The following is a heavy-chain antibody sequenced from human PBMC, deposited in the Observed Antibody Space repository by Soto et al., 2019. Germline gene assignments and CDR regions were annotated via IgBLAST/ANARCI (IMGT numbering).Heavy chain of an antibody. J-gene: IGHJ5*02. V-gene: IGHV1-8*01. D-gene: IGHD3-16*01. Sequence: ASVKVSCKASGYSFTNNDVSWVRQATGQGLEWLGWMNPGSGDTGYAQKFQGRVTMTRDISIATAYMERSSLGSDDTAIYYCARMATFGSLNWFDPWGQGTLVTVSS. CDR3: ARMATFGSLNWFDP. CDR1: GYSFTNND. CDR2: MNPGSGDT.